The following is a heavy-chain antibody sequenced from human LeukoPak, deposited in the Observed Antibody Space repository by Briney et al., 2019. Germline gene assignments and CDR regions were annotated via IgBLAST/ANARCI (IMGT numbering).Heavy chain of an antibody. CDR1: GFTFSSYA. J-gene: IGHJ4*02. Sequence: GGSLRLSCAASGFTFSSYAMSWVRQAPGKGLEWVSGIGGSSSTTNYAESVKGRFTISRDNSKNTLYLQMNSLRAEDTAVYYCASKGRVHDYWGQGTLVTVSS. CDR2: IGGSSSTT. CDR3: ASKGRVHDY. D-gene: IGHD3-10*01. V-gene: IGHV3-23*01.